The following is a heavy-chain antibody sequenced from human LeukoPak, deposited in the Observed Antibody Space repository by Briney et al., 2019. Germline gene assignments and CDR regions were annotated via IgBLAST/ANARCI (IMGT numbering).Heavy chain of an antibody. V-gene: IGHV3-21*01. CDR2: ISSSSSYI. Sequence: PGGSLRLSCAASGFTFSSYSMNWVRQAPGKGLEWVSSISSSSSYIYYADSVKGRFTISRDNAKNSLYLQMNSLRAEDTAVYYCARDLSYGDYEDGYWGQGTLVTVSS. CDR3: ARDLSYGDYEDGY. J-gene: IGHJ4*02. CDR1: GFTFSSYS. D-gene: IGHD4-17*01.